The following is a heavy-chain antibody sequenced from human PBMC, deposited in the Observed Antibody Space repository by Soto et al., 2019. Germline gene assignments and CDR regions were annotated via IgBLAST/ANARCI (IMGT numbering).Heavy chain of an antibody. CDR1: GGSISSSSYY. CDR3: ARSHRRYDSSGYYYFIGACDY. CDR2: IYYSGST. V-gene: IGHV4-39*01. Sequence: SETLSLTCTVSGGSISSSSYYWGWIRPPPGKGLEWIGNIYYSGSTYYNPSLKSRVTISVDTSKNQFSLKLSSVTAADTAVYFCARSHRRYDSSGYYYFIGACDYWGQGILVTVS. D-gene: IGHD3-22*01. J-gene: IGHJ4*02.